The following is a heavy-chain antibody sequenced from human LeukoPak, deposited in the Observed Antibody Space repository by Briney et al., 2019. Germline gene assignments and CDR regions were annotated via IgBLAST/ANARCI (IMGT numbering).Heavy chain of an antibody. J-gene: IGHJ4*02. CDR3: ARHALDNWIDAESYFDY. V-gene: IGHV3-30-3*01. D-gene: IGHD1-20*01. CDR1: GFTFSSYA. Sequence: PGGSLRLSCAASGFTFSSYAMHWVRQAPGKGLEWVAVISYDGSNKYYADSVKGRFTISRDDSKNTLYLQMNSLRAEDTAMYYCARHALDNWIDAESYFDYWGRGTLVTVSS. CDR2: ISYDGSNK.